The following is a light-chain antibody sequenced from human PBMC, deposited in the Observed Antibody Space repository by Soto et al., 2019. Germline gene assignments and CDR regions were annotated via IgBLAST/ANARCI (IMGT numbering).Light chain of an antibody. CDR1: QGVSRY. V-gene: IGKV1-9*01. Sequence: IQLTQSPSSLSASVVDSVXXXXRASQGVSRYLSWYQQKPGRAPILLISAASTLQSGVPARFSGSGSGTDFTLSITSLQPEDFATYYCQQLNTYPVTFGGGTKVDIK. CDR2: AAS. CDR3: QQLNTYPVT. J-gene: IGKJ4*01.